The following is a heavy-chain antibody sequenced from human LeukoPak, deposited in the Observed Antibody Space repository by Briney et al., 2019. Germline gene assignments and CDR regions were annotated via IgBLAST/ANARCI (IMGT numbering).Heavy chain of an antibody. CDR3: ARLRRPTYSSSWYNAFDI. Sequence: SETLSLTCAAYGGSFSGYYWSWIRQPPGKGLEWIGEINHSGSTNYNPSLKSRVTISVDTSKNQFSLKLGSVTAADTAAYYCARLRRPTYSSSWYNAFDIWGQGTMVTVSS. D-gene: IGHD6-13*01. CDR1: GGSFSGYY. CDR2: INHSGST. J-gene: IGHJ3*02. V-gene: IGHV4-34*01.